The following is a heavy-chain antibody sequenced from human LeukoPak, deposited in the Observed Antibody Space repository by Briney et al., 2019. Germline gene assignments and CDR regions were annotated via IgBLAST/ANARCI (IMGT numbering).Heavy chain of an antibody. V-gene: IGHV3-23*01. Sequence: GGSLRLSCAASGFTFSRYWMHWVRQAPGKGLEWVSAISGSGGITYYADSAKGRFTISRDNSKNTLYLQMNSLRAEDTAVYYCAKVLYISGWSDAFDIWGQGTMVIVSS. D-gene: IGHD6-19*01. J-gene: IGHJ3*02. CDR1: GFTFSRYW. CDR2: ISGSGGIT. CDR3: AKVLYISGWSDAFDI.